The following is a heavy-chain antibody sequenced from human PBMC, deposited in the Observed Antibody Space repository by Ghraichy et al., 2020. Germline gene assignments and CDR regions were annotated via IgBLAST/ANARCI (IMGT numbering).Heavy chain of an antibody. CDR3: ASIVVVPAAAVSYYYGMDV. J-gene: IGHJ6*02. CDR2: IYYSGST. Sequence: SETLSLTCTVSGRSISSSSYYWGWIRQPPGNGLEWIGSIYYSGSTYYNPSLKSRVTISVDTSKNQFSLKLSSVTAADTAVYYCASIVVVPAAAVSYYYGMDVWGQGTTVTVSS. CDR1: GRSISSSSYY. V-gene: IGHV4-39*01. D-gene: IGHD2-2*01.